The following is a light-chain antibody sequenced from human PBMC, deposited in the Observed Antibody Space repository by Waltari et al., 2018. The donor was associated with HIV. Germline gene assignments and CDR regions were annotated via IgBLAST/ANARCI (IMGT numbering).Light chain of an antibody. Sequence: DIVMSQSPLSLPVTPGEPASISCRSSQSLLHSNGYNYLDWYLQKPGQSPQLLIYFGFNRASGVPDRFSGSGSGTDFTLKISRVEAEDVGVYYCMQTLQTRVTFGQGTRLEIK. V-gene: IGKV2-28*01. J-gene: IGKJ5*01. CDR3: MQTLQTRVT. CDR1: QSLLHSNGYNY. CDR2: FGF.